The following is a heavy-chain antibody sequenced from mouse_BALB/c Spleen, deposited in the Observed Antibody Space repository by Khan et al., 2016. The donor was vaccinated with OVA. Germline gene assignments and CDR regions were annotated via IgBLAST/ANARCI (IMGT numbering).Heavy chain of an antibody. CDR3: ARDYWFAY. Sequence: EVHLVESGGGLVKPGGSLKLSCTASGFTFSNYAMSWVRQSPEKRLEWVASISSGDSTYYPDRAMGRFTISRDNARNILYLQLSSLRSEDTAMYYCARDYWFAYWGQGTLVTVSA. CDR1: GFTFSNYA. J-gene: IGHJ3*01. CDR2: ISSGDST. V-gene: IGHV5-6-5*01.